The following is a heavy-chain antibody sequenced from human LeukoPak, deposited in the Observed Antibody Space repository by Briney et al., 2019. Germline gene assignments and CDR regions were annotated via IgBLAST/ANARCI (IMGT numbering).Heavy chain of an antibody. Sequence: ASVKVSCKASGGTFSSYAISWVRQAPGQGLEWMGGIIPIFGTANYAQKFQGRVTITADESTSTAYMELSSLRSEDTAVYHCARDPYVSSPGRFDYWGQGTLVTVS. V-gene: IGHV1-69*13. CDR1: GGTFSSYA. D-gene: IGHD3-16*01. J-gene: IGHJ4*02. CDR2: IIPIFGTA. CDR3: ARDPYVSSPGRFDY.